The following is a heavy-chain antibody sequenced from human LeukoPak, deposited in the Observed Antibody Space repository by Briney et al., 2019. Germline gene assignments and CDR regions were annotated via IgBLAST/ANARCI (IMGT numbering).Heavy chain of an antibody. V-gene: IGHV3-7*01. D-gene: IGHD6-13*01. CDR1: GFTFSSYW. CDR3: ARVKQGYYFDY. J-gene: IGHJ4*02. CDR2: IKQDGSEK. Sequence: GGSLRLSCAAFGFTFSSYWMSWVRQAPGKGLEWVANIKQDGSEKYYVDSVKGRFTISRDNAKSSLYLQMNSLRAEDTAVYYCARVKQGYYFDYWGQGTLVTVSS.